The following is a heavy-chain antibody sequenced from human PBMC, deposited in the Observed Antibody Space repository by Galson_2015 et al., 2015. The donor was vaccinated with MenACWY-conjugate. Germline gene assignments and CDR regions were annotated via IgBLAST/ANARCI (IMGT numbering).Heavy chain of an antibody. V-gene: IGHV3-7*03. Sequence: SLRLSCAAPGFTISSYWMTWVRQAPGKGLEWVANIKQDGSATYYVDSVKGRFTISRDNAKNSLYLQVSSLRVEDTAVYYCTRQPESESRGVGVWGQGTAGAVS. CDR1: GFTISSYW. CDR3: TRQPESESRGVGV. J-gene: IGHJ6*02. D-gene: IGHD1-14*01. CDR2: IKQDGSAT.